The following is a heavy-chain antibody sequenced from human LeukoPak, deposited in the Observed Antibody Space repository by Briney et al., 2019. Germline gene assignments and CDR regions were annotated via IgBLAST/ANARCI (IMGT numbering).Heavy chain of an antibody. CDR1: GGSFSGYY. CDR2: IYYSGST. CDR3: ARQPVEGYDFWSGYPFDY. J-gene: IGHJ4*02. Sequence: MASETLSLTCAVYGGSFSGYYWGWIRQPPGKGLEWIGSIYYSGSTYYNPSLKSRVTISVDTSKNQFSLKPSSVTAADTAVYYCARQPVEGYDFWSGYPFDYWGQGTLVTVSS. V-gene: IGHV4-39*01. D-gene: IGHD3-3*01.